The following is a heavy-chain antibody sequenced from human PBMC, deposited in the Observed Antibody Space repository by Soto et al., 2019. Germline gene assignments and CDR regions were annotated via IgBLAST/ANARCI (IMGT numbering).Heavy chain of an antibody. CDR3: ASIPPSAVGATTEVDY. CDR2: LYSGGST. CDR1: GFTVSSNY. V-gene: IGHV3-53*01. D-gene: IGHD1-26*01. Sequence: GGSLRLSCAASGFTVSSNYMSWVRQAPGKGLEWVSVLYSGGSTYYADSVKGRVTISRDNAENTLYLLMNSLRAEDTALYYCASIPPSAVGATTEVDYWGQGTLFTVSS. J-gene: IGHJ4*02.